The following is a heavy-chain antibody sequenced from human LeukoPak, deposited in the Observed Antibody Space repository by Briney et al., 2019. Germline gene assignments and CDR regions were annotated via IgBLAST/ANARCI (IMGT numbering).Heavy chain of an antibody. CDR2: ISYSGTT. V-gene: IGHV4-39*07. J-gene: IGHJ6*03. CDR3: ARDFSSSSTVYYYYYMDV. D-gene: IGHD6-6*01. Sequence: SETLSLTCTVSAGSISSRPYYWGWVRQPPGKGLEWIGTISYSGTTYYSPSLKSRVTISLDTSKNQFSLKLSSVTAADTAIYYCARDFSSSSTVYYYYYMDVWGKGTTVTVSS. CDR1: AGSISSRPYY.